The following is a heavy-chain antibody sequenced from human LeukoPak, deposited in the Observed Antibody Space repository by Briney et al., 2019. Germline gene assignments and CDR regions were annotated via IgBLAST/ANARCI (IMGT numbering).Heavy chain of an antibody. CDR1: GFTVSSNY. J-gene: IGHJ4*02. Sequence: GGSLRLSCAASGFTVSSNYMSWVRQAPGKGLEWVSVIYSGGSTYYADSVKGRFTISRDNSKNTLYLQMNSLRAEDTAVYYCAKEGSSSSGGDYWGQGTLVTVSS. D-gene: IGHD6-6*01. V-gene: IGHV3-66*01. CDR3: AKEGSSSSGGDY. CDR2: IYSGGST.